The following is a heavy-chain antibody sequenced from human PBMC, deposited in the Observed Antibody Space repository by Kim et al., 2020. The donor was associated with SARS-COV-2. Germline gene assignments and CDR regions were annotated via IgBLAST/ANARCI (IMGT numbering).Heavy chain of an antibody. CDR3: ARDGWGSSSRGSFDY. D-gene: IGHD6-6*01. CDR2: ISYDGSNK. V-gene: IGHV3-30-3*01. CDR1: GFTFSSYA. Sequence: GGSLRLSCAASGFTFSSYAMHWVRQAPGKGLEWVAVISYDGSNKYYADSVKGRFTISRDNSKNTLYLQMNSLRAEDTAVYYCARDGWGSSSRGSFDYWGQGTLVTVSS. J-gene: IGHJ4*02.